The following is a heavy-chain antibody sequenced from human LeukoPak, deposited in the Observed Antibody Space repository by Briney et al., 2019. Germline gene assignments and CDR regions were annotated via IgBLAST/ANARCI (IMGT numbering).Heavy chain of an antibody. CDR3: ARVWSGANWFDP. CDR1: GGTFSSYA. J-gene: IGHJ5*02. D-gene: IGHD3-3*01. Sequence: GASVKVSCKASGGTFSSYAISWVRQAPGQGLEWMGGIIPIFGTANYAQKFQGRVTITADESTSTAYMELSSLRSEDTAVYYCARVWSGANWFDPWGQGTLVTVSS. V-gene: IGHV1-69*13. CDR2: IIPIFGTA.